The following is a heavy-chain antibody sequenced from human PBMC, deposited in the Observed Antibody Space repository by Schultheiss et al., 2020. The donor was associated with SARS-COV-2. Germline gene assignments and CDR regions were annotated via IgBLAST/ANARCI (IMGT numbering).Heavy chain of an antibody. CDR3: ARSSRKVVI. Sequence: SETLSLTCTVSGGSISSSSYYWGWIRQPPGKGLEWIGSIYYSGSTYYNPSLKSRVTISVDTSKNQFSLKLSSVTAADTAVYYCARSSRKVVIWGQGTMVTVSS. CDR1: GGSISSSSYY. V-gene: IGHV4-39*01. J-gene: IGHJ3*02. CDR2: IYYSGST. D-gene: IGHD2-15*01.